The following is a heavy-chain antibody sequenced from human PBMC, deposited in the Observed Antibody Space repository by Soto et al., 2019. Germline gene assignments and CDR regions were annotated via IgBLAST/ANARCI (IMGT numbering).Heavy chain of an antibody. CDR1: GGGNLRDYR. D-gene: IGHD2-21*01. CDR2: IIPKLGSA. J-gene: IGHJ4*02. V-gene: IGHV1-69*01. CDR3: ARGGDGYNVGAVY. Sequence: QVQLVQSGAEVKEPGSSVKVSCKASGGGNLRDYRTTWVRRAPGQGLEWMGGIIPKLGSANYAQNFQGRVTITADESTNTVYMELRSLRSDVTAVYYCARGGDGYNVGAVYWCQVTPVTVSS.